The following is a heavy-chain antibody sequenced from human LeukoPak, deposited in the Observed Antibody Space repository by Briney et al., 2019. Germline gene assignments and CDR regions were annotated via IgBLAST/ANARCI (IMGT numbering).Heavy chain of an antibody. V-gene: IGHV3-23*01. Sequence: GGSLRLSCAASGFAFSSYAMSWVRQAPGEGLEWVSAISGSGGSTYYADSVKGRFTISRDNSKNTLYLQMNSLRAEDTAVYYCAKGGLGYYGMDVWGQGTTVTVSS. CDR2: ISGSGGST. CDR3: AKGGLGYYGMDV. CDR1: GFAFSSYA. J-gene: IGHJ6*02. D-gene: IGHD4-17*01.